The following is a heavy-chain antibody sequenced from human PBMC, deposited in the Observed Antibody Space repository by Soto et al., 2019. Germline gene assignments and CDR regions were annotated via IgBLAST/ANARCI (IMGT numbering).Heavy chain of an antibody. CDR2: IIPILGIA. CDR1: GGTFSSYT. V-gene: IGHV1-69*02. Sequence: QVQLVQSGAEVKKPGSSVKVSCKASGGTFSSYTISWVRQAPGQGLEWMGRIIPILGIANYAQKFQGRVTITADKATSTAYMELSSLRPEDTAVYYCARGVKGSSGWYVDYYYYGMDVWGQGTTVTVSS. J-gene: IGHJ6*02. D-gene: IGHD6-13*01. CDR3: ARGVKGSSGWYVDYYYYGMDV.